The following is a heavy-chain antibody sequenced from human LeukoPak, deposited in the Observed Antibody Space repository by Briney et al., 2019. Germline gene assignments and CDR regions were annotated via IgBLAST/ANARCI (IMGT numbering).Heavy chain of an antibody. CDR1: AFPFGRYR. J-gene: IGHJ4*02. CDR2: IKSSSGTI. D-gene: IGHD5-18*01. V-gene: IGHV3-48*01. CDR3: ARDHNYAFDY. Sequence: GGSMPPPSAPPAFPFGRYRMNLVYRNRGKGLGRVSNIKSSSGTINYADSVKGRFTISGDNARNSLYLQMTSLRAEDTAVYYCARDHNYAFDYWGQGILVTVSS.